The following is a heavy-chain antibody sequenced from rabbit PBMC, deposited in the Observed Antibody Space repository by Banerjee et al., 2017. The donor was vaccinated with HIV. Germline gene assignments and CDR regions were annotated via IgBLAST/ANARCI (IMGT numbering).Heavy chain of an antibody. V-gene: IGHV1S45*01. Sequence: QEQLKETGGDLVQPEGSLTLTCKASGFDFSSSYWICWIRQAPGKVLEWIGCIYTGDDDTNYATWAKGRFTISKTSSTTVTLQMTSLTAADTATYFCARGSIRDAYALWGPGTLVT. CDR2: IYTGDDDT. D-gene: IGHD2-1*01. CDR1: GFDFSSSYW. CDR3: ARGSIRDAYAL. J-gene: IGHJ6*01.